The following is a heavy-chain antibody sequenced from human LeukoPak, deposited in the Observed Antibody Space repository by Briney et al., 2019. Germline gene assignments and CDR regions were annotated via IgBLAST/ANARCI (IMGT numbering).Heavy chain of an antibody. Sequence: GGSLRLSCAASEFTFSTYAMSWFRQAPGKGLEGVSAIRGSGGVEYYGDSVKGRFTISRDKSKNTLYLQMNSLRAEKTAVYYCAKLYCCSTSCSYDYWGQGTLVTVSS. CDR3: AKLYCCSTSCSYDY. CDR2: IRGSGGVE. J-gene: IGHJ4*02. CDR1: EFTFSTYA. V-gene: IGHV3-23*01. D-gene: IGHD2-2*01.